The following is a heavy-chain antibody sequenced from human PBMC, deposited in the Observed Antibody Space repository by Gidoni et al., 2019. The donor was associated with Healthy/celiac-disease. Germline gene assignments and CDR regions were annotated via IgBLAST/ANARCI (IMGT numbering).Heavy chain of an antibody. V-gene: IGHV3-15*01. CDR2: IKSKTDGGTT. J-gene: IGHJ3*02. CDR3: TASDSSGYHVDAFDI. CDR1: GFTFSNAW. D-gene: IGHD3-22*01. Sequence: EVQLVESGGGLVKPGGSFRLSCAASGFTFSNAWMSWVRQAPGKGLEWVGRIKSKTDGGTTDYAAPVKGRFTISRDDSKNTLYLQMNSLKTEDTAVYYCTASDSSGYHVDAFDIWGQGTMVTVSS.